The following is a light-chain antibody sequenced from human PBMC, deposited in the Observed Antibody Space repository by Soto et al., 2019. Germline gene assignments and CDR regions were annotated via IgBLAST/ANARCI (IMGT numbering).Light chain of an antibody. CDR2: DAS. CDR3: QQYTNWPLT. CDR1: RSVSSK. J-gene: IGKJ4*01. V-gene: IGKV3-15*01. Sequence: EIVMTQSPATLSVSPGERATLSCRASRSVSSKLAWYQQKPGQAPRLLMYDASIRATGIPPRFSGSVSGTQFTLTISSLQSEDSTVYYAQQYTNWPLTFGGGTKVEIK.